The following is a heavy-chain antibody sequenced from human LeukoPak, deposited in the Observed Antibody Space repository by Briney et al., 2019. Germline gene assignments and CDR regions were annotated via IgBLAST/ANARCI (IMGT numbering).Heavy chain of an antibody. Sequence: PGGSLRLSCAASGFTFSSYSMNWVRQAPGKGLEWVSSISSSSSYIYYADSVKGRFTISRDNAKNSLYLQMNSLRAEDTAVYYCARGLYSGYRLPPAFDYWGQGTLVTVPS. V-gene: IGHV3-21*01. J-gene: IGHJ4*02. CDR2: ISSSSSYI. CDR1: GFTFSSYS. CDR3: ARGLYSGYRLPPAFDY. D-gene: IGHD5-12*01.